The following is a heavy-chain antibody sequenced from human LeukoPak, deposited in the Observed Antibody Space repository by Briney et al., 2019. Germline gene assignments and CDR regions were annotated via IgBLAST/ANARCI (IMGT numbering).Heavy chain of an antibody. J-gene: IGHJ4*02. Sequence: GGTLRLSCAASGFNFFSYGMNWVRQAPGKGLEWVSGINDNGGSTYYSDSVKGRFTISRDNSKNMLFLQMNSLRAEDAAVYYCARTTVTTRGAYWGQGTLVTVSS. CDR3: ARTTVTTRGAY. CDR2: INDNGGST. D-gene: IGHD4-11*01. CDR1: GFNFFSYG. V-gene: IGHV3-23*01.